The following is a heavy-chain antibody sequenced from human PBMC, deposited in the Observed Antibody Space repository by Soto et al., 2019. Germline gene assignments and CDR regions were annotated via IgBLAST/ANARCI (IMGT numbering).Heavy chain of an antibody. CDR2: IYSGGST. D-gene: IGHD1-26*01. V-gene: IGHV3-53*01. J-gene: IGHJ3*02. CDR1: GFTVSSNY. CDR3: ARGYSGSYHDAFDI. Sequence: PGGSLRLCCAASGFTVSSNYMSWVRQAPGKGLEWVSVIYSGGSTYYADSVKGRFTISRDNSKNTLYLQMNSLRAEDTAVYYCARGYSGSYHDAFDIWGQGTMVTVSS.